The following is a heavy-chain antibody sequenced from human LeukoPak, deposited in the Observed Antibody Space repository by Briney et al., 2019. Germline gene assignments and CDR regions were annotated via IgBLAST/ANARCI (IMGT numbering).Heavy chain of an antibody. V-gene: IGHV3-23*01. CDR1: GFTFSSYA. J-gene: IGHJ4*02. CDR3: AKVGDYYGSGKYSNFDY. Sequence: GGSLRLSSAASGFTFSSYAMTWVRQAPGKGLEWVSAISGSGSTTYYADSVKGRFTISRDNSKNTLYLQMSSLRAEDTAVYYCAKVGDYYGSGKYSNFDYWGQGTLVTVSS. CDR2: ISGSGSTT. D-gene: IGHD3-10*01.